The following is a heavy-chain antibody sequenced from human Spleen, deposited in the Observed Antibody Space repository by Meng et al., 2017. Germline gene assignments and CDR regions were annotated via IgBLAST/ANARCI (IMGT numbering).Heavy chain of an antibody. Sequence: SETLSLTCTVPGGSVTRGSYYWSWIRQPPGKGLERIGYIYYSGYTKYHPSLKSRITISLDTSKNQFSLNLISMTAADSAVYYCARVQQDARWQQSYWFDSWGPGTLVTVSS. V-gene: IGHV4-61*01. J-gene: IGHJ5*01. D-gene: IGHD5-24*01. CDR3: ARVQQDARWQQSYWFDS. CDR2: IYYSGYT. CDR1: GGSVTRGSYY.